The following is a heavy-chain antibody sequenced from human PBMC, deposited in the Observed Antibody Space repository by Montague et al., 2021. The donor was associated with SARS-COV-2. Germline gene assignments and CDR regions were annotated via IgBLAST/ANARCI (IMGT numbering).Heavy chain of an antibody. Sequence: TLSLTCTVSGGSIRSGIYYWSWIRQPAGKGLEWIGRIYTSGSTNYNPSLNSRVTISVDTSKNQFSLKLSSVTAADTAVYCCARLLAATGHFDFWGQGTLVTVSS. V-gene: IGHV4-61*02. CDR2: IYTSGST. J-gene: IGHJ4*02. CDR3: ARLLAATGHFDF. D-gene: IGHD6-13*01. CDR1: GGSIRSGIYY.